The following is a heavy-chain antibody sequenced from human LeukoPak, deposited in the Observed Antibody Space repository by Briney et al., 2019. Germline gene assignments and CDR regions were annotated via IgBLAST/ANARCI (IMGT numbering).Heavy chain of an antibody. CDR2: IYTSGST. CDR3: ARDYYDSSGYPYFDY. Sequence: SETLSLTCTVPGGSISSYYWSWIRQPAGKGLEWIGRIYTSGSTNYNPSLKSRVTMSVDTSKNQFSLKLSSVTAADTAVYYCARDYYDSSGYPYFDYWGQGTLVTVSS. CDR1: GGSISSYY. J-gene: IGHJ4*02. V-gene: IGHV4-4*07. D-gene: IGHD3-22*01.